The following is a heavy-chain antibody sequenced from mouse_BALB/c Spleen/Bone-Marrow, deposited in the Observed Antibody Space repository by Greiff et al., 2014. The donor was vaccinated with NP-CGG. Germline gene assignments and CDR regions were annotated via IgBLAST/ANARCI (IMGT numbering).Heavy chain of an antibody. D-gene: IGHD2-14*01. CDR2: INPYNDGT. V-gene: IGHV1-14*01. CDR3: ARSGRYDGFAY. Sequence: VQLKESGPELVKPGASVKMSCKASGYTFTSYVMHWVKQKPGQGLEWIGYINPYNDGTKYNEKFKGKATLTSDKSFSTAYMELSSLTSEDSAVYYCARSGRYDGFAYWGQGTLVTVSA. J-gene: IGHJ3*01. CDR1: GYTFTSYV.